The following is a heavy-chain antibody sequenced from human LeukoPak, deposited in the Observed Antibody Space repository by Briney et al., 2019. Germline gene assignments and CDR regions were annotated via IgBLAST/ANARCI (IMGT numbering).Heavy chain of an antibody. CDR2: IYTSVST. V-gene: IGHV4-4*07. CDR3: AREVAAAGTYYMDV. J-gene: IGHJ6*03. Sequence: SETLSLTCTVSGGSISSYYWSWIRQPAGKGLEWIGGIYTSVSTNYNPSLKSRVTMSVDTSKNQFSLKLSSVTPADTAVYYRAREVAAAGTYYMDVWGKGTTVTVSS. D-gene: IGHD6-13*01. CDR1: GGSISSYY.